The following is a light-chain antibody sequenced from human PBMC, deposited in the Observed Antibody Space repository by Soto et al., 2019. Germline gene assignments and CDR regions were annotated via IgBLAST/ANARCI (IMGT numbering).Light chain of an antibody. CDR3: QHRNNWHIT. CDR1: QFLSSY. J-gene: IGKJ5*01. Sequence: EVVLTQSPVTLSLSPGERSSLSCRASQFLSSYLAWYQQIPGLAPRLLIYDASNRATGIPARFSGSGSGTDFTLTISSLEPEDFAVYYCQHRNNWHITFGQGTRMEIK. V-gene: IGKV3D-11*01. CDR2: DAS.